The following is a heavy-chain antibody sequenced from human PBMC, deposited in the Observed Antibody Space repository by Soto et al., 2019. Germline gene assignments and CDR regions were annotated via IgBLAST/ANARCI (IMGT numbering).Heavy chain of an antibody. CDR1: GFTFSHYG. Sequence: QVQLVESGGGVVQLGRSLRLSCAASGFTFSHYGIHWVRQAPGKGLEWLAVISYDGSNKHYADSVKGRFTVSRDNSKNTLYLQMNSLRAEDTAVYFCARYSGKYQGPIDYSGQGTLVNVSS. D-gene: IGHD1-26*01. J-gene: IGHJ4*02. CDR3: ARYSGKYQGPIDY. CDR2: ISYDGSNK. V-gene: IGHV3-30*03.